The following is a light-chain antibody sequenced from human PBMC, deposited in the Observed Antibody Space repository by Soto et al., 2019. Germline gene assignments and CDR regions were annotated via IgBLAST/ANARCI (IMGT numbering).Light chain of an antibody. Sequence: EIVLTQSPGTLSLSPGERATLSCRASQSVSSSYLAWYQQKPGQAPRLLIYGASNRATGIPDRFSGSGSGTDFTLTISRLEPEDFAVYYCQQYGSSPPLFTFDPGTKVDIK. J-gene: IGKJ3*01. CDR3: QQYGSSPPLFT. CDR2: GAS. V-gene: IGKV3-20*01. CDR1: QSVSSSY.